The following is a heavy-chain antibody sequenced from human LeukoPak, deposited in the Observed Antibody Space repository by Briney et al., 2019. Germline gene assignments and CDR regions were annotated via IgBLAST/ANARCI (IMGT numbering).Heavy chain of an antibody. V-gene: IGHV4-4*02. J-gene: IGHJ6*02. Sequence: PSGTLSLTCAVSGGSISSSNWWSWVRQPPGKGLEWIGEIYHSGSTNYNPSLKSRVTISVDKSKNQFSLKLSSVTAADTAVYYCARDRRVAVAPQYYYYYGMDVWGQGTTATVSS. CDR2: IYHSGST. CDR3: ARDRRVAVAPQYYYYYGMDV. CDR1: GGSISSSNW. D-gene: IGHD6-19*01.